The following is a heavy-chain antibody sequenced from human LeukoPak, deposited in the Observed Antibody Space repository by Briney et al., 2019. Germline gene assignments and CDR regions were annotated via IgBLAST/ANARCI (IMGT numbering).Heavy chain of an antibody. J-gene: IGHJ5*02. CDR1: GGSISSGGYS. CDR2: IYTSGSP. CDR3: AGSGYDWFDP. V-gene: IGHV4-61*08. Sequence: PSETLSLTCAVSGGSISSGGYSWSWIRQPPGKGLEWIGYIYTSGSPNYNPSLKSRVTISVDTSKNQFSLRLSSVTAADTAVYYCAGSGYDWFDPWGQGTLVTVSS. D-gene: IGHD5-12*01.